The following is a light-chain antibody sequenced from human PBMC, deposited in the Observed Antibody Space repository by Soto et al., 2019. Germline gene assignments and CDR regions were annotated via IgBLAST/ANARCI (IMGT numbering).Light chain of an antibody. J-gene: IGKJ1*01. V-gene: IGKV1-9*01. Sequence: DIQLTQSPSFLSASVGDRVTMTCRASQGISTYLAWYQQKPGKAPKLLIYAASTLQSGVPSRFSGSGSGTEVGLARSRLRPEECATYDGQQLITDAQTFGQGTKV. CDR2: AAS. CDR1: QGISTY. CDR3: QQLITDAQT.